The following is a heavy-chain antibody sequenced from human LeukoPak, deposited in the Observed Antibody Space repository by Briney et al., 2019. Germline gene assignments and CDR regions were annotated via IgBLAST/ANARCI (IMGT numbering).Heavy chain of an antibody. CDR3: ARLWNTGYIIYFDS. CDR1: GYTFTGYY. V-gene: IGHV1-2*02. CDR2: INPNSGGT. Sequence: ASVKVSCKASGYTFTGYYMHWVRQAPGQGLEWMGWINPNSGGTNFAQKFRGRVTMTRDTSISTDFMELSRLTSDDTAVYYCARLWNTGYIIYFDSWGQGALVTVSS. D-gene: IGHD5-12*01. J-gene: IGHJ4*02.